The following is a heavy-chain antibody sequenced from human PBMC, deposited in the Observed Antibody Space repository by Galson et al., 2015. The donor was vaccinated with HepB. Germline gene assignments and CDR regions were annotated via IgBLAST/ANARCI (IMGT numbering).Heavy chain of an antibody. J-gene: IGHJ6*03. D-gene: IGHD3-10*01. Sequence: SLRLSCAASGFTFSSYSMNWVRQAPGKGLEWVSSISSSSSYIYYADSVKGRFTISRDNAKNSLYLQMNSLRAEDTAVYYCASNYYGSGSEGDYYYYMDVWGKGTTVTVSS. CDR2: ISSSSSYI. CDR1: GFTFSSYS. CDR3: ASNYYGSGSEGDYYYYMDV. V-gene: IGHV3-21*01.